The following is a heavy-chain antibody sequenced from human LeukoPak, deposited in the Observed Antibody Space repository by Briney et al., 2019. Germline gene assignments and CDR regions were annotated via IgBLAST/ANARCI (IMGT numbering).Heavy chain of an antibody. J-gene: IGHJ4*02. Sequence: SQTLSLTCTVSGGSISSGGYYWSWIRQPPGKGLEWIGYIYHSGSTYYNPSLKSRVTISVDRSKNQSSLKLSSVTAADTAVYYCARDGGSSWSPVDYWGQGTLVTVSS. V-gene: IGHV4-30-2*01. D-gene: IGHD6-13*01. CDR2: IYHSGST. CDR3: ARDGGSSWSPVDY. CDR1: GGSISSGGYY.